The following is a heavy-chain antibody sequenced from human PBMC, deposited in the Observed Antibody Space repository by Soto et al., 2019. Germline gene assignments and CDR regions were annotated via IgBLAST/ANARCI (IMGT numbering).Heavy chain of an antibody. D-gene: IGHD5-12*01. CDR2: IKKDGSEK. J-gene: IGHJ4*02. Sequence: LXXSGASCRVTFSNYWLSWVRQAPGKGLEWVANIKKDGSEKYYVGSVVGRFTISRDNAENSLYLQMNSLRAEDTAVYYCARLYLAATITSLDYWGQGTLVTVSS. V-gene: IGHV3-7*01. CDR3: ARLYLAATITSLDY. CDR1: RVTFSNYW.